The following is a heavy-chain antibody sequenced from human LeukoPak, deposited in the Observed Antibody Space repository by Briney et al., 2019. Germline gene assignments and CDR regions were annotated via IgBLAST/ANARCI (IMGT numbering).Heavy chain of an antibody. J-gene: IGHJ3*02. CDR2: IVVGSGNT. V-gene: IGHV1-58*01. D-gene: IGHD1-26*01. Sequence: GTSVKVSCKASGFTFTSSAVQWVRQARGQRLEWIGWIVVGSGNTNYAQKFQERVTITRDMSTSTAYMELSSLRSEHTAVYYCAARRVGATRSDAFDIWGQGTMVTVSS. CDR1: GFTFTSSA. CDR3: AARRVGATRSDAFDI.